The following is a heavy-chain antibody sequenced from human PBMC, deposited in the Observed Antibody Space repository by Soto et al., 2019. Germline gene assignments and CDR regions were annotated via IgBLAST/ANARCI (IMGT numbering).Heavy chain of an antibody. CDR1: GGSVSSGSYY. Sequence: SETLSLTCTVSGGSVSSGSYYWSWIRQPPGKGLEWIGYIYYSGSTNYNPSLKSRVTISVDTSKNQFSLKLSSVTAADTAVYYCARARDGNNVFDYWGQGTLVTVSS. V-gene: IGHV4-61*01. D-gene: IGHD1-1*01. J-gene: IGHJ4*02. CDR3: ARARDGNNVFDY. CDR2: IYYSGST.